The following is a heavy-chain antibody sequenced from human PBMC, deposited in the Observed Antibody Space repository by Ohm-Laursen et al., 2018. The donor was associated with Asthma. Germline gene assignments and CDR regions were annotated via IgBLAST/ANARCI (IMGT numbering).Heavy chain of an antibody. CDR3: ARCLSSSWDHWYFDL. Sequence: TQTLTLTCTVSGFSLSTSGMRVSWIRQPPGKALEWLARIDWDDDKFYSTSLKTRLTISKDTSKNQVVLTMTNMDPVDTATYYCARCLSSSWDHWYFDLWGRGTLVTVSS. CDR2: IDWDDDK. J-gene: IGHJ2*01. D-gene: IGHD6-13*01. CDR1: GFSLSTSGMR. V-gene: IGHV2-70*04.